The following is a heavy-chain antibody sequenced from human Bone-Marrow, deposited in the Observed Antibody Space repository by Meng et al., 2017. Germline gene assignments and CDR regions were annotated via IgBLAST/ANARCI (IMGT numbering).Heavy chain of an antibody. CDR3: ARGYYDFWSGYYSNWFDP. CDR2: IYHSGST. Sequence: GSLRLSCAVSGGSISSSNWWSWVRQPPGKGLEWIGEIYHSGSTNYNPSLKSRVTISVDKSKNQFSLKLSSVTAADTAVYYCARGYYDFWSGYYSNWFDPWGQGTLVTVSS. V-gene: IGHV4-4*02. J-gene: IGHJ5*02. CDR1: GGSISSSNW. D-gene: IGHD3-3*01.